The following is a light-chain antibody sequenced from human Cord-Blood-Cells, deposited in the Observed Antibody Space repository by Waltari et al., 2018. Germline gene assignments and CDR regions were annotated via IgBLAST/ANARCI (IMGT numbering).Light chain of an antibody. CDR3: QQSYSTPGT. V-gene: IGKV1-39*01. CDR2: AAS. CDR1: QSISSY. J-gene: IGKJ1*01. Sequence: DIQMTQSPSSLSAYVGARVTITCRASQSISSYLNWYQQKPGKAPKLLIYAASSLQSGVPSRFSGSGSGTDFTLTISSLQPEDFATYYCQQSYSTPGTFGQGTKVEIK.